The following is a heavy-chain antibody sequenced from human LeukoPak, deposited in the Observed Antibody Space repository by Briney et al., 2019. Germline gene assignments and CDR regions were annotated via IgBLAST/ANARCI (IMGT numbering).Heavy chain of an antibody. CDR2: IYYSGNT. D-gene: IGHD3/OR15-3a*01. V-gene: IGHV4-39*01. CDR3: ARQTGSGLFILP. Sequence: SETLSLTCTVSGVSISSSNSYWGWIRQPPGKGLEWIGSIYYSGNTYYNTSLKSRVAISIDTSKNQFSLKLTSVTAADTAVYYCARQTGSGLFILPGGQGTLVTVSS. CDR1: GVSISSSNSY. J-gene: IGHJ4*02.